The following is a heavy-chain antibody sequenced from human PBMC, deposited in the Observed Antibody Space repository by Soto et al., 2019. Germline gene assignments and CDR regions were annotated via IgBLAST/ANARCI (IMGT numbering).Heavy chain of an antibody. J-gene: IGHJ4*02. CDR3: ARGGSGYVWFNEF. Sequence: SVKVSCKDTGGLFSSYAVSWVRQAPGQGLEWMGGIIPVFDTVYYAQKFQGRVTITADESTNTAYMELSSLRSEDTAMYYCARGGSGYVWFNEFWGQGTPVTVSS. CDR2: IIPVFDTV. D-gene: IGHD3-22*01. V-gene: IGHV1-69*13. CDR1: GGLFSSYA.